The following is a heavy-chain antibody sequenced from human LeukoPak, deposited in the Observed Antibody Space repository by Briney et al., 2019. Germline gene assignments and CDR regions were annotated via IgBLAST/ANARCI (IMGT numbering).Heavy chain of an antibody. CDR1: EGTFSSYA. J-gene: IGHJ4*02. V-gene: IGHV1-69*01. Sequence: ASVKVSCKASEGTFSSYAISWVRQAPGQGLEWMGGIIPIFGTANYAQKFQGRVTITADESTSTAYMELSSLRSEDTAVYYCARLYSSGWDPFDYWGQGTLVTVSS. CDR2: IIPIFGTA. CDR3: ARLYSSGWDPFDY. D-gene: IGHD6-19*01.